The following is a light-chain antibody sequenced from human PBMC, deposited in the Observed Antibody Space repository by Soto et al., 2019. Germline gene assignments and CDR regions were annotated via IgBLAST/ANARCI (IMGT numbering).Light chain of an antibody. CDR3: CSYAGTYTLV. Sequence: QSVLTQPRSVSGSPGQSVTISCTGSSSDVGGYDFVYWYQQHPGKAPKLMISDVSERPSGVPDRFSGSKSANTASLTISGLQAEDAADYYCCSYAGTYTLVFGGGTKLTVL. V-gene: IGLV2-11*01. J-gene: IGLJ3*02. CDR2: DVS. CDR1: SSDVGGYDF.